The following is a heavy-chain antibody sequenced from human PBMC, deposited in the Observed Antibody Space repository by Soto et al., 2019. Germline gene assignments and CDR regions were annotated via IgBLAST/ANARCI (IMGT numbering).Heavy chain of an antibody. D-gene: IGHD2-2*01. V-gene: IGHV3-23*01. CDR1: GFTFSSYV. J-gene: IGHJ4*02. Sequence: EVQLLESGGGLVQPGGSLRLSCAASGFTFSSYVMSWVRQAPGKGLEWVSAISNSGGNTYYADSVKGRFTISRDNSKNTLYLQMNSLRGEDTAVYYCASRYCSSTSCGPGLFDSWGQGTLVSISS. CDR3: ASRYCSSTSCGPGLFDS. CDR2: ISNSGGNT.